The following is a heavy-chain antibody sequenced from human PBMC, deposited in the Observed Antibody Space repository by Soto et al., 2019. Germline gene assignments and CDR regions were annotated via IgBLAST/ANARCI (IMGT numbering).Heavy chain of an antibody. CDR2: IYHGGST. D-gene: IGHD3-22*01. Sequence: SETLSLTCAVSGYSISSGYYWGCLRQPPGKGLDWIGSIYHGGSTHYNPSLNSRVTLSIDMTNNHVSLILNSVTAADTAVYYCARVGPWVPYYYDSSPYTFENWFDPWGQGTLVTVYS. CDR3: ARVGPWVPYYYDSSPYTFENWFDP. V-gene: IGHV4-38-2*01. CDR1: GYSISSGYY. J-gene: IGHJ5*02.